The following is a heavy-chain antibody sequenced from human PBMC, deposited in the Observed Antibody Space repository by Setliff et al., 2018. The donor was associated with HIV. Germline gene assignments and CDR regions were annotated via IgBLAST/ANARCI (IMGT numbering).Heavy chain of an antibody. CDR2: IYQSGST. V-gene: IGHV4-39*01. D-gene: IGHD6-13*01. CDR3: ARGRYRSRWYASDHYYIDV. Sequence: SETLSLTCTVSGGSISSSTYYWGWIRQPPGKGLEWIASIYQSGSTYYNPSLKSRVTISVDTSKNQFSLKLRSVTAADTALYYCARGRYRSRWYASDHYYIDVWGKGTTVTVSS. CDR1: GGSISSSTYY. J-gene: IGHJ6*03.